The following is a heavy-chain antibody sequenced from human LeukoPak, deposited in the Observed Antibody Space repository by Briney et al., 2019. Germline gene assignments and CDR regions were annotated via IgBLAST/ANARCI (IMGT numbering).Heavy chain of an antibody. D-gene: IGHD5-18*01. CDR1: GGSISSYY. J-gene: IGHJ6*02. CDR3: ARVGESGYSYGSVPYYYYGMDV. CDR2: IYYSGST. V-gene: IGHV4-59*01. Sequence: SETLSLTCTVSGGSISSYYWSWIRQPPGQGQERIGYIYYSGSTNSNPSLKSRVTISVDTSKNQYSLKLSSVTAAGTAVYYGARVGESGYSYGSVPYYYYGMDVWGQGTTVTVSS.